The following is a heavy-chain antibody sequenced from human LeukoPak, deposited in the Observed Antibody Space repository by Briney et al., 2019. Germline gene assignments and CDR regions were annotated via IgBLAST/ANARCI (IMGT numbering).Heavy chain of an antibody. V-gene: IGHV1-8*01. Sequence: RASVKVSCKASGYTFTSYDINWVRQATGQGLEWMGWMNPNSGNTGYAQKFQGRVTMTRNTSISTAYMELSRLRSDDTALYYCASALYYDILTGYPDYFYYMDVWGKGTTVTISS. CDR1: GYTFTSYD. D-gene: IGHD3-9*01. CDR2: MNPNSGNT. J-gene: IGHJ6*03. CDR3: ASALYYDILTGYPDYFYYMDV.